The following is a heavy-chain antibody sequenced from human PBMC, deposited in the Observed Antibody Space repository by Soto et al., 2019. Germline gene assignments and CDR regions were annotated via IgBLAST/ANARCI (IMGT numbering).Heavy chain of an antibody. V-gene: IGHV3-43*01. D-gene: IGHD6-13*01. J-gene: IGHJ4*02. CDR2: ISWDGGST. CDR3: AKDYGIAAAGSVDY. Sequence: LRLSCAASGFTFDDYTMHWVRQAPGKGLEWVSLISWDGGSTYYADSVKGRFTISRDNSKNSLYLQMNSLRTEDTALYYCAKDYGIAAAGSVDYWGQGTLVTVSS. CDR1: GFTFDDYT.